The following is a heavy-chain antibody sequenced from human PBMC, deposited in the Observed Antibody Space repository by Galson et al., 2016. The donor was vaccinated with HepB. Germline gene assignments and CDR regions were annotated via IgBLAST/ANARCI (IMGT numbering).Heavy chain of an antibody. J-gene: IGHJ4*02. CDR3: AKGGMLIPRFDY. CDR1: GFTLSTYA. CDR2: IRGKGGST. V-gene: IGHV3-23*01. D-gene: IGHD3-16*01. Sequence: SLRLSCAASGFTLSTYAMSWVRQAPGNGLEWVSTIRGKGGSTSYADSVKGRFTISRDSSKNTVYLQMNSLRAGDTAVYYCAKGGMLIPRFDYWGQGTLVTVSS.